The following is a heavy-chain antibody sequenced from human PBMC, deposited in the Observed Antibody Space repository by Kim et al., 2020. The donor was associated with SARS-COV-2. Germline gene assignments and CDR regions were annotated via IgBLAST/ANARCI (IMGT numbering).Heavy chain of an antibody. J-gene: IGHJ4*02. CDR1: GGSFSGYY. Sequence: SETLSLTCAVYGGSFSGYYWSWIRQPPGKGLEWIGEINHSGSTNYNPSLKSRVTISVDTSKNQFSLKLSSVTAADTAVYYCARGGNGLWSGYYRLDYWGQGTLVTVSS. CDR2: INHSGST. D-gene: IGHD3-3*01. CDR3: ARGGNGLWSGYYRLDY. V-gene: IGHV4-34*01.